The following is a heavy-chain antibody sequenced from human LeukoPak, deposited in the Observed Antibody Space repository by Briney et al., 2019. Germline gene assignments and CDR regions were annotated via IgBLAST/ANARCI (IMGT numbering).Heavy chain of an antibody. CDR1: GFTFSSYG. CDR3: ARRQPSYFDY. V-gene: IGHV3-30*03. CDR2: ISYDGSNK. Sequence: GGSLRLSCAASGFTFSSYGMHWVRQAPGKGLEWVAVISYDGSNKYYADSVKGRFTISRDNSKNTLYLQMNSLRAEDTAVYYCARRQPSYFDYWGQGTLVTVSS. J-gene: IGHJ4*02. D-gene: IGHD1-1*01.